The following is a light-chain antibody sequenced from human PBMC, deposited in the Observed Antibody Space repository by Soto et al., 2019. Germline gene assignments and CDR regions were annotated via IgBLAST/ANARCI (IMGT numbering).Light chain of an antibody. CDR2: HAS. J-gene: IGKJ1*01. Sequence: LSASVGDRVTITCRASQYIGIYLNWYQKKPGKAPKILIYHASSLETGVPSRFSGSGSGTEFTLTISSLQPDDFATYYCQHYNSYGTFGQGTKVDIK. V-gene: IGKV1-5*01. CDR1: QYIGIY. CDR3: QHYNSYGT.